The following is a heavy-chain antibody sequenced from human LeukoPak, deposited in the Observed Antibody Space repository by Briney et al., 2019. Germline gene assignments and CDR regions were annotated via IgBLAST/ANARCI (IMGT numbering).Heavy chain of an antibody. CDR2: KDYSGST. Sequence: PSETLSLTCTVSGGSISRYYWSWIRQPPGKGLEWIGYKDYSGSTNYNRSLKSRVTISADTSKNQFSLKLSSVTAADTAVYYCANSIDFDYGDYYFDYWGQGALVTISS. D-gene: IGHD4-17*01. CDR3: ANSIDFDYGDYYFDY. CDR1: GGSISRYY. J-gene: IGHJ4*02. V-gene: IGHV4-59*08.